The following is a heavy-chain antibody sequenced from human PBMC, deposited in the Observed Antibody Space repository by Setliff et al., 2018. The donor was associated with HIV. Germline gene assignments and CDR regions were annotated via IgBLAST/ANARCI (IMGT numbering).Heavy chain of an antibody. CDR1: GYTFTAYA. Sequence: ASVKVSCKASGYTFTAYAMHWVRQAPGQRLEWMGWINAGNGNTKYSLRFQDRVTLTRDTSATTAYMELNSLRSEDTAVYYCARDVGSVWHNWFDPWGQGTLVTVSS. CDR2: INAGNGNT. J-gene: IGHJ5*02. V-gene: IGHV1-3*01. D-gene: IGHD6-19*01. CDR3: ARDVGSVWHNWFDP.